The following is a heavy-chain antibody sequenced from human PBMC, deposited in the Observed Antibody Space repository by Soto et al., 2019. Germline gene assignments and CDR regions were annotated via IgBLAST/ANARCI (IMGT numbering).Heavy chain of an antibody. V-gene: IGHV4-34*01. CDR1: GGSFSGYY. D-gene: IGHD6-19*01. CDR3: ARGGSGWYRYYYYGMDV. Sequence: QVQLQQWGAGLLKPSETLSLTCAVYGGSFSGYYWSWIRQPPGKGLEWIGEVNHSGSTNYNPSLKSRVTISVDTSKNQCSLSLSSGTAADTAVYYCARGGSGWYRYYYYGMDVRGQGTTVTVSS. J-gene: IGHJ6*02. CDR2: VNHSGST.